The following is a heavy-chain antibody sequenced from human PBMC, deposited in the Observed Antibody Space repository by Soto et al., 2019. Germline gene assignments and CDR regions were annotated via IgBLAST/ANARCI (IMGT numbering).Heavy chain of an antibody. CDR2: IYYRGIT. CDR3: ARGPPANFNNYYYYMDV. CDR1: GDSISSYY. J-gene: IGHJ6*03. D-gene: IGHD2-2*01. Sequence: QVQLQESGPGLVKPSETLSLTCTVSGDSISSYYWSWIRQPTGKGLEWIGYIYYRGITKYNPSLKSRVTISEDTSKNQFSLRLTSVTAADTAVYYCARGPPANFNNYYYYMDVWGKGTTVTVSS. V-gene: IGHV4-59*01.